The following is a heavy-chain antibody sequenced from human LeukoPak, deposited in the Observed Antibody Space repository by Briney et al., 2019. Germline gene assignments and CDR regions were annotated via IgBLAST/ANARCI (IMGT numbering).Heavy chain of an antibody. D-gene: IGHD4-17*01. V-gene: IGHV1-69*13. CDR2: IIPIFGTA. J-gene: IGHJ6*03. CDR3: ARVPSYGDGPRQSYYYYMDV. CDR1: GGTFSSYA. Sequence: SVKVSCKASGGTFSSYAISWVRQAPGQGLEWMGGIIPIFGTANYAQKFQGRVTITADESASTAYMELSSLRSEDTAVYYCARVPSYGDGPRQSYYYYMDVWGKGTTVTVSS.